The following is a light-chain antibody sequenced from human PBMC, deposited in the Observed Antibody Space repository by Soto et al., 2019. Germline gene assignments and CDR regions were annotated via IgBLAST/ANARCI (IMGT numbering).Light chain of an antibody. V-gene: IGKV3-20*01. CDR1: QTVRNNY. Sequence: EFGLTQSPGTLSLSPGERATLSCRASQTVRNNYLAWYQQKPGQAPRLLIYDASSRATGIPDRFSGGGSGTDFTLTISRLEPEEFAVYYCQQFSSYPLTFGGGTKVEIK. CDR2: DAS. J-gene: IGKJ4*01. CDR3: QQFSSYPLT.